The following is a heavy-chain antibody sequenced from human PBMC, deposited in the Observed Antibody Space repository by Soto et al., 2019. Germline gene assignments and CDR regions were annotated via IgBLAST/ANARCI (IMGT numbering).Heavy chain of an antibody. J-gene: IGHJ3*02. CDR3: ARGRGGSYGGNSAHFDM. V-gene: IGHV3-33*01. CDR1: GFTFSGFG. Sequence: QVQLVESGGGVVQPGTSLRLSCEASGFTFSGFGMHWVRQAPGKGLEWVAVIGYDGSKKYYADCVKGRFTISRDNSKNALYLQMNSLRAEDTAVYYCARGRGGSYGGNSAHFDMWGKGTLVTVSS. D-gene: IGHD4-17*01. CDR2: IGYDGSKK.